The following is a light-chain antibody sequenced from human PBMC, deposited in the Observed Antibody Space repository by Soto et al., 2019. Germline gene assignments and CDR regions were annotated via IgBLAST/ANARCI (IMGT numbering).Light chain of an antibody. CDR2: SAS. CDR1: QSVSSK. J-gene: IGKJ3*01. V-gene: IGKV3-15*01. Sequence: IEEALAPATLCLSLEQRATLSCRASQSVSSKLAWYQQRPGQAPRLLIYSASTRATGIPARFSGSGSGTYFTLTFSRLEPEDFAVYCCQQYVTSPFTFGPGTKVDI. CDR3: QQYVTSPFT.